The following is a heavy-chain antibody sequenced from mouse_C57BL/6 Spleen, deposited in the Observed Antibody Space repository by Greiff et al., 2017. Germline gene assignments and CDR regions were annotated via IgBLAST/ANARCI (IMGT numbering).Heavy chain of an antibody. Sequence: EVQLQQSGPELVKPGASVKISCKASGYTFTDYYMNWVKQSHGKSLEWIGDINPNNGGTSYNQKFKGKATLTVDKSSSTAYMELRSLTSEDSAVYYCARQIPVITTVVARDYWYFDVWGTGTTVTVSS. V-gene: IGHV1-26*01. J-gene: IGHJ1*03. CDR2: INPNNGGT. CDR1: GYTFTDYY. CDR3: ARQIPVITTVVARDYWYFDV. D-gene: IGHD1-1*01.